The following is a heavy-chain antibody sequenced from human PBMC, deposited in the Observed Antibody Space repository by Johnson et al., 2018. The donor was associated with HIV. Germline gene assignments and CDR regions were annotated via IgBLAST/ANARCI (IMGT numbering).Heavy chain of an antibody. V-gene: IGHV3-30*04. CDR2: ISYDGSNK. CDR1: GFTFSSYA. Sequence: QVQLVESGGGVVRPGGSLRLSCAASGFTFSSYAMHWVRQAPGKGLAWVAVISYDGSNKYYADSVKGRFTFSRDHSKNTLYLQMNSLRAEDTAVYYCARDRPYYYGSGDAFDIWGQGTMVTVSS. J-gene: IGHJ3*02. CDR3: ARDRPYYYGSGDAFDI. D-gene: IGHD3-10*01.